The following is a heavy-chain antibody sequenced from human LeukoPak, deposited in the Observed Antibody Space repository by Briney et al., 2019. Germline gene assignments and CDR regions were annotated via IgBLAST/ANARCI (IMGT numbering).Heavy chain of an antibody. J-gene: IGHJ4*02. CDR1: GFTFSSYW. CDR3: ARDHYDYVWGSYRQLGNDY. V-gene: IGHV3-7*01. Sequence: PGGSLRLSCAASGFTFSSYWMSWVRQAPGKGLEWVANIKQDGSEKYYVDSVKGRFIISRDNAKNSLYLQMNSLRAEDTAVYYCARDHYDYVWGSYRQLGNDYWGQGTLVTVSS. D-gene: IGHD3-16*02. CDR2: IKQDGSEK.